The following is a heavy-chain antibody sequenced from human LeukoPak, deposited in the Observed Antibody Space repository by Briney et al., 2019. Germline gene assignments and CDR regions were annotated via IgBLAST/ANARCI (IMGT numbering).Heavy chain of an antibody. CDR2: MYHSGST. CDR1: GGSISSSNW. CDR3: VTRGTASRLLDS. J-gene: IGHJ4*02. V-gene: IGHV4-4*02. D-gene: IGHD1/OR15-1a*01. Sequence: SGTLSLTWVVSGGSISSSNWWSWVRQPPGKGLEWIGEMYHSGSTNYNPSLKSRVTISVDKSNNQFSLKLSSVTAADTAVYYCVTRGTASRLLDSWGQGTLVTVSS.